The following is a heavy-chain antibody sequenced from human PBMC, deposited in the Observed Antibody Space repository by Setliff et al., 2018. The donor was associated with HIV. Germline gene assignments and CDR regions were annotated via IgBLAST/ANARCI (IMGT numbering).Heavy chain of an antibody. D-gene: IGHD2-2*01. Sequence: SETLSLTCTVSGGSISSGSYYWGWIRQPPGKGLEWIGSIYYSGSTNYNPSLESRVTISVDTSKNQFSLKLSSVTAADTAVYYCARDFGGYCSSMSCPGLFDPWGQGTLVTVSS. CDR1: GGSISSGSYY. CDR3: ARDFGGYCSSMSCPGLFDP. CDR2: IYYSGST. V-gene: IGHV4-39*07. J-gene: IGHJ5*02.